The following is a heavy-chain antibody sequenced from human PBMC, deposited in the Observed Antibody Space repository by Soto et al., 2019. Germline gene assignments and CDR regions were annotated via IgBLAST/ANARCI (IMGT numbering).Heavy chain of an antibody. J-gene: IGHJ6*02. Sequence: QVQLQESGPGLVKPSQTLSLTCTVSGGSISSGGYYWSWIRQHPGKGLEWIGYIYYSGSTYYNPSLQSRVTISTDTSKNQFSLRLSSVTAADRAVYYCARGGRRSPSMDVWGQGTTVTVSS. V-gene: IGHV4-31*03. CDR3: ARGGRRSPSMDV. CDR1: GGSISSGGYY. CDR2: IYYSGST.